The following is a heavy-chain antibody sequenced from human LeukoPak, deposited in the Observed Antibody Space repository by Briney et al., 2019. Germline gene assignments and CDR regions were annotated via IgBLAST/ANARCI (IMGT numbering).Heavy chain of an antibody. CDR1: GFTFSNYA. CDR2: ISGSGTSA. D-gene: IGHD3-10*01. Sequence: PGGSLRLSCVVSGFTFSNYAMSWVRQAPGKGLEWVSAISGSGTSAYYADFVKGRFTISRDNSKNTVYLQMNSLRAEDTAMYYCAKEKSGYYGSGSYWFDYWGQGTLVTVSS. CDR3: AKEKSGYYGSGSYWFDY. J-gene: IGHJ4*02. V-gene: IGHV3-23*01.